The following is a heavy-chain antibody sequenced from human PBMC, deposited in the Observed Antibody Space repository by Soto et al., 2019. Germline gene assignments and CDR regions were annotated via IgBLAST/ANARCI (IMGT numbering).Heavy chain of an antibody. CDR2: INYSGST. V-gene: IGHV4-34*01. Sequence: TLSLTCAVSGGSFSGYYWGWVRQPPGKGLEWVGEINYSGSTNYNPSLKRRVTISVDTSKNQVSLKVTSVTAADTAMYYCARRNYFYALDVWGQGTTVTVSS. CDR3: ARRNYFYALDV. J-gene: IGHJ6*02. CDR1: GGSFSGYY.